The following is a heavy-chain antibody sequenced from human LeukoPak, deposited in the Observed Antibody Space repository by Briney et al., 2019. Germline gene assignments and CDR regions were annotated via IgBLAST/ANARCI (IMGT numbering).Heavy chain of an antibody. CDR2: ISSSGSTI. CDR3: ARYGGGYDFHDAFDI. V-gene: IGHV3-11*01. CDR1: GFTFSDYY. Sequence: GGSLRLSCAASGFTFSDYYMSWIRQAPGKGLEWVSYISSSGSTIYYADSVKGRFTISRDNAKNSLYLQMNSLRAADTAAYYCARYGGGYDFHDAFDIWGQGTMVTVSS. J-gene: IGHJ3*02. D-gene: IGHD5-12*01.